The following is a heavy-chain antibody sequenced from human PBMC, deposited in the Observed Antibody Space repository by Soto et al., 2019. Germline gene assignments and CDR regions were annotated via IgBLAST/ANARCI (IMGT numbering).Heavy chain of an antibody. V-gene: IGHV3-48*01. CDR1: GFTFSSYS. CDR2: ISSSSSTI. CDR3: ARDRRGGAPDARYYYMDV. Sequence: GGSLRLSCAASGFTFSSYSMNWVRQAPGKGLEWVSYISSSSSTIYYADSVKGRFTISRDNAKNSLYLQMNSLRAEDTAVYYCARDRRGGAPDARYYYMDVWGKGTTVTVSS. J-gene: IGHJ6*03. D-gene: IGHD3-16*01.